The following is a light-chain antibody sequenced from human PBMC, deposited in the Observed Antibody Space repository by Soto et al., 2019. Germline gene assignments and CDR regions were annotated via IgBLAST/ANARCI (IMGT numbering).Light chain of an antibody. CDR3: QKYTSAPYT. CDR1: QGISNY. V-gene: IGKV1-27*01. Sequence: DIQMPQSPSSLSASVGDRVTISCRASQGISNYLAWYQQKPGKVPKLLIYAASTLQSGVPSRFSGSGSGTDFTLTTSSLQPEDGATYYCQKYTSAPYTFGQGTRLEIK. J-gene: IGKJ5*01. CDR2: AAS.